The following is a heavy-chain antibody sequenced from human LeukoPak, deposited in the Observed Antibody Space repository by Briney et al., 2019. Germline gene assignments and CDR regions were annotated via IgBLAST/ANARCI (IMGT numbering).Heavy chain of an antibody. CDR1: GGSIGTYY. V-gene: IGHV4-59*08. CDR2: IYVTGST. D-gene: IGHD3-16*02. J-gene: IGHJ6*03. CDR3: ARHIGGGIEDMDV. Sequence: PSETPSLTCTVSGGSIGTYYWSWIRQSPGKGLEWIGCIYVTGSTRYNPYLQSRVTISVDTSRNQFFLKMSSVTAADTAVYYCARHIGGGIEDMDVWGKGTTVTVSS.